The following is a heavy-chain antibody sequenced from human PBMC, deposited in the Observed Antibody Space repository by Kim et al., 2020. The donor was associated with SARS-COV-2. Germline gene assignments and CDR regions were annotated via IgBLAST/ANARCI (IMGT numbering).Heavy chain of an antibody. CDR3: ARGGGSVSPPAGV. D-gene: IGHD2-15*01. V-gene: IGHV4-38-2*02. CDR1: GYSISSGYY. Sequence: SETLSLTCTVSGYSISSGYYWGWIRQPPGKGLEWIGTIYHRSGSTNYNPSLKSRVTISVDTSKNQLSLKLSSVTAADTAVYYCARGGGSVSPPAGVWGQGTLVTVSS. CDR2: IYHRSGST. J-gene: IGHJ4*02.